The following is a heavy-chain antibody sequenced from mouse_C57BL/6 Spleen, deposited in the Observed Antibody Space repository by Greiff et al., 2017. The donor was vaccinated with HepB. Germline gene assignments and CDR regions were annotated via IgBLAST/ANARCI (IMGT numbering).Heavy chain of an antibody. CDR2: IYPGDGDT. CDR3: ARSQLAWFAY. Sequence: QVQLQQSGPELVKPGASVKISCKASGYAFSSSWMNWVKQRPGKGLEWIGRIYPGDGDTNYNGKFKGKATLTADKSSSTAYMQRSSLTSEDSAVYFCARSQLAWFAYWGQGTLVTVSA. J-gene: IGHJ3*01. D-gene: IGHD4-1*02. V-gene: IGHV1-82*01. CDR1: GYAFSSSW.